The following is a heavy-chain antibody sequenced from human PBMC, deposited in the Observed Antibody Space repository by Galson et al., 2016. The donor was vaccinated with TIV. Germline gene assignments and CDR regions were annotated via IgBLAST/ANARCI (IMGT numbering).Heavy chain of an antibody. CDR3: TRDRSIAAPREMDV. V-gene: IGHV1-18*01. D-gene: IGHD6-6*01. CDR2: ISGYNGKT. CDR1: GYTFTSFG. J-gene: IGHJ6*02. Sequence: SVKVSCKATGYTFTSFGIAWVRQAPGQGLEWMGWISGYNGKTYYAQKFQDRVTMTTDTSTNTAYMELRSLRSDDTAVYYCTRDRSIAAPREMDVWGQGTAVTVSS.